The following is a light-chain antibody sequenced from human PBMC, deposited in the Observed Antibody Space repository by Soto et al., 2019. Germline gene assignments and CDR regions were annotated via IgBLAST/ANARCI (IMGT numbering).Light chain of an antibody. V-gene: IGKV3-15*01. CDR3: QQYNNWPPIT. CDR1: QGVSSN. J-gene: IGKJ5*01. Sequence: EIVMTQSPATLSVSPGERATHSCRASQGVSSNLAWYQQKPGQAPRLLIYGASTRATGIPARFSGSGSGTEFTLTISSLQSEDFAVYSCQQYNNWPPITFGQGTRLEIK. CDR2: GAS.